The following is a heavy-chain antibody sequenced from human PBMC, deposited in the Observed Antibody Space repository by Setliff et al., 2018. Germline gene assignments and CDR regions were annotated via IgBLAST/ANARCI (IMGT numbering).Heavy chain of an antibody. J-gene: IGHJ4*02. D-gene: IGHD6-13*01. CDR2: IYTTGTT. V-gene: IGHV4-4*08. Sequence: SETLSLTCTFSGVSMTNYYWSWIRRPPEKGLEWIGYIYTTGTTKYNPSLKSRMTISLDMSKNQFSLTLRSVTAADTAMYYCARGINSVSWTPKYWGRGTLVTVSS. CDR3: ARGINSVSWTPKY. CDR1: GVSMTNYY.